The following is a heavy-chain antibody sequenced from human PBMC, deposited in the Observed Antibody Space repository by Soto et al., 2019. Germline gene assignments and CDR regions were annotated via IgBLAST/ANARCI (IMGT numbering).Heavy chain of an antibody. CDR1: GGSFSGYY. V-gene: IGHV4-34*01. D-gene: IGHD4-17*01. J-gene: IGHJ4*02. CDR3: ASGLTTLGY. CDR2: INHSGST. Sequence: SETLSLTCAVYGGSFSGYYWSWIRQPPGKGLEWIGEINHSGSTNYNPSLKSRVTISVDTSKNQFSLKLSSVTAADTAVYYCASGLTTLGYWGQGTLVTVSS.